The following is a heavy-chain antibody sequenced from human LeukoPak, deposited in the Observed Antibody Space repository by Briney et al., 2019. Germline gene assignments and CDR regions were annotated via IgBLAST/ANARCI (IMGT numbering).Heavy chain of an antibody. CDR3: AISDSL. D-gene: IGHD3-22*01. CDR1: GFTFSSYS. J-gene: IGHJ4*02. CDR2: ITSSSSTI. Sequence: GGSLRLSCAASGFTFSSYSMNWVRQAPGKGLEWISYITSSSSTIYYADSVKGRFTISRDNAKNSLFPQMNSLRDEDTAVYHCAISDSLWGQGTLVTVSS. V-gene: IGHV3-48*02.